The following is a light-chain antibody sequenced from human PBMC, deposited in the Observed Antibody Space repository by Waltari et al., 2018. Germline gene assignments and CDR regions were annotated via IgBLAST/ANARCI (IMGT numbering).Light chain of an antibody. CDR3: CSYAGSYTWV. Sequence: QSALTQPRSVSGSTGQSVTISRTGTRSDVGSYNYVSWYQQHPGKAPKLMIYDVSKRPSGVPDRFSGSKSGNTASLTISGLQAEDEADYYCCSYAGSYTWVFGGGTKLTVL. CDR1: RSDVGSYNY. J-gene: IGLJ3*02. V-gene: IGLV2-11*01. CDR2: DVS.